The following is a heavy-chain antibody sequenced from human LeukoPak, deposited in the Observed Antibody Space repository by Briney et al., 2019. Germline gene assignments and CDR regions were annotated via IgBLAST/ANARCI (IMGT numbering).Heavy chain of an antibody. V-gene: IGHV3-30*02. CDR3: AKDPENAVTIFIYPQTDY. D-gene: IGHD3-3*01. CDR2: IRYDGSNK. CDR1: GLIFSGSA. J-gene: IGHJ4*02. Sequence: PGGSLRLSCAASGLIFSGSAMHWVRQAPGKGLEWVAFIRYDGSNKYYADSVKGRFTISRDNSKNTLYLQMNSLRAEDTAVYYCAKDPENAVTIFIYPQTDYWGQGTLVTVSS.